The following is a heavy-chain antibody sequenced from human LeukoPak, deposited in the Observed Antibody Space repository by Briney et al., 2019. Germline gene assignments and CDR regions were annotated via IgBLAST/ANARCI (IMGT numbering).Heavy chain of an antibody. V-gene: IGHV4-39*07. CDR2: IYYSGST. CDR3: ARGNWYLDY. D-gene: IGHD1-1*01. Sequence: SETLSLTCTVSGGSISSSSYYWGWIRQPPGKGLEWTGSIYYSGSTYYNPSLKSRVTISVDTSKNQFSLKVSSVTAADTAVYYCARGNWYLDYWGQGTLVTVSS. CDR1: GGSISSSSYY. J-gene: IGHJ4*02.